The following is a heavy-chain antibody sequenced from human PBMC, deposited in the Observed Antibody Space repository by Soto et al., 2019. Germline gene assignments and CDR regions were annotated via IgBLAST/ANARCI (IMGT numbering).Heavy chain of an antibody. J-gene: IGHJ3*02. CDR1: GGSLTGYY. V-gene: IGHV4-34*01. CDR3: ARSREQWLVDAFDI. Sequence: KPSETLSLTCVVTGGSLTGYYWSWIRQPPGRGLEWIGEINPTGSPKYNPSLMSRVTISVDTSKNQFSMKLSSVTAADTAVFYCARSREQWLVDAFDIWGQGTMVTV. D-gene: IGHD6-19*01. CDR2: INPTGSP.